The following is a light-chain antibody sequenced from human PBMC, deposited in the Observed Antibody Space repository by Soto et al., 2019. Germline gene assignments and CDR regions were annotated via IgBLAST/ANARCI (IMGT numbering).Light chain of an antibody. CDR2: GAS. Sequence: ETVMTQSPATLSVSPGEGATLSCRASQSVSSNLAWYQQKPGQAPRLLFYGASTRATAIPSRFSGSGSGKEFTLTISSLQSEDFAVYYCQQYNNWPVTFCGGTKVKIK. CDR3: QQYNNWPVT. CDR1: QSVSSN. V-gene: IGKV3-15*01. J-gene: IGKJ4*01.